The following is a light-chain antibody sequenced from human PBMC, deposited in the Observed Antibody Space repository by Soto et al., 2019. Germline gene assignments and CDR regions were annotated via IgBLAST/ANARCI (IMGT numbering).Light chain of an antibody. J-gene: IGKJ1*01. CDR1: QPISTW. Sequence: DIQVTQSPSTLSASVGDRVTITCRASQPISTWLAWYQEKPGKAPKLLIYDASSLEGGVPSRFSGSGSGTEFTLTISSPQPDDFATYYCHQYNYYRPTFGQGTKVDIK. V-gene: IGKV1-5*01. CDR3: HQYNYYRPT. CDR2: DAS.